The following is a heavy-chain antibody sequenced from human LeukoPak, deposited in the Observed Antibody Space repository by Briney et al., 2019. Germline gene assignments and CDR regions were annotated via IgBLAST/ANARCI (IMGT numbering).Heavy chain of an antibody. Sequence: SVKVSCKASGGTFSSYAISWVRQAPGQGLEWMGGIIPIFGTANYAQKFQGRVTITTDESTSTAYMELSSLRSEDTAVYYCARGFRDYSSSFEDAFDIWGQGTMVTVSS. CDR1: GGTFSSYA. J-gene: IGHJ3*02. CDR2: IIPIFGTA. CDR3: ARGFRDYSSSFEDAFDI. D-gene: IGHD6-6*01. V-gene: IGHV1-69*05.